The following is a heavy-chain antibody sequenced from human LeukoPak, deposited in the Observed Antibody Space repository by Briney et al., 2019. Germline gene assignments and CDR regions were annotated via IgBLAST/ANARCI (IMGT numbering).Heavy chain of an antibody. J-gene: IGHJ5*02. V-gene: IGHV4-59*01. Sequence: SETLSLTCTVSGGSISSYYWSWIRQPPGKGLEWIGYIYYSGSTNYNPSLKSRVTISVDTSKNQFSLKLSSVTAADTAVFYCARSGYSYGTYNWFDPWGQGTLVTVSS. D-gene: IGHD5-18*01. CDR3: ARSGYSYGTYNWFDP. CDR1: GGSISSYY. CDR2: IYYSGST.